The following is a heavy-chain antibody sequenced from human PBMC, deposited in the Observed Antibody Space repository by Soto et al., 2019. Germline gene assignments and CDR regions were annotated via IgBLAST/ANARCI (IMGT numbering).Heavy chain of an antibody. Sequence: AFYRETFYGYLWGWIRQNTGKRLEWIGEINHSGSTNYNPSLKSRVTISVDTSKNQFSLKLSSVTAADTAVYYCARGPDCSGGSCYSYYYYGMDVWGQGNSVT. J-gene: IGHJ6*02. D-gene: IGHD2-15*01. CDR3: ARGPDCSGGSCYSYYYYGMDV. CDR2: INHSGST. V-gene: IGHV4-34*01. CDR1: RETFYGYL.